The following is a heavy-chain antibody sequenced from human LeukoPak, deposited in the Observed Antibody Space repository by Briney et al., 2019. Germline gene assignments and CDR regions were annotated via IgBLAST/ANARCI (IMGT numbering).Heavy chain of an antibody. V-gene: IGHV4-39*01. CDR2: IYDSAST. CDR1: GGSISSSSYY. J-gene: IGHJ6*03. Sequence: KTSETLSLTCTVSGGSISSSSYYWGWIRQPPGKGLEWIGSIYDSASTYYNPSLKSRVTISVDTSKHQFSLKLSSVTAADTAVYYCARHRGSDYDFWSGYYHYYYYMDVWGKGTTVTVSS. D-gene: IGHD3-3*01. CDR3: ARHRGSDYDFWSGYYHYYYYMDV.